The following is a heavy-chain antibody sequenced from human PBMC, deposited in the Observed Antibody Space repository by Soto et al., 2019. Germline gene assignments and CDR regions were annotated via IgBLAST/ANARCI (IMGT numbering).Heavy chain of an antibody. Sequence: GGSLRLSCAASGFTFSNAWMNWVRQAPGKGLEWVGRIKSKTDGGTTDYAAPVKGRFTISRDDSKNTLYLQMNSLKTEDTAVYYCTTDPEELTFGGVIVPKNWFDPWGQGTLVTVSS. V-gene: IGHV3-15*07. CDR3: TTDPEELTFGGVIVPKNWFDP. D-gene: IGHD3-16*02. CDR2: IKSKTDGGTT. J-gene: IGHJ5*02. CDR1: GFTFSNAW.